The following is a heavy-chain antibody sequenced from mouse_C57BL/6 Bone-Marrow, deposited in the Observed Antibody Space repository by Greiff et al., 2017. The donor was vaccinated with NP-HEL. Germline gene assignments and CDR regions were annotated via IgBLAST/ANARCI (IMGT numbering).Heavy chain of an antibody. Sequence: QVQLQQPGAELVLPGASVKLSCKSSGYTFTSYWMPWVKQRPGQGLEWIGEIDPSDSYTNYNQPFKGKSTLTVDKSSSTAYMQLSSLTSEDSAVYYCARSYEGFAYWGQGTLVTVSA. D-gene: IGHD1-1*01. CDR1: GYTFTSYW. J-gene: IGHJ3*01. CDR3: ARSYEGFAY. CDR2: IDPSDSYT. V-gene: IGHV1-69*01.